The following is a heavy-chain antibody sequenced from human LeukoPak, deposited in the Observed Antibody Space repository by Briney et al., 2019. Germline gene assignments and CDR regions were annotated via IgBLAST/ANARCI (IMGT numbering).Heavy chain of an antibody. V-gene: IGHV3-48*01. CDR2: ISSSSSTI. CDR1: GFTFSSYS. CDR3: AREWGYGDYAGWFDP. Sequence: GGSLRLSCAASGFTFSSYSMNWVRQAPGKGLEWVSYISSSSSTIYYADSVKGRFTISRDNAKNSLYLQMNSLRAEDTAVYYCAREWGYGDYAGWFDPWGQGTLVTVSS. D-gene: IGHD4-17*01. J-gene: IGHJ5*02.